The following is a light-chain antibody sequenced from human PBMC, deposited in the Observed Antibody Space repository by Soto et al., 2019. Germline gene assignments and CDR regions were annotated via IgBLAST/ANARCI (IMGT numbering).Light chain of an antibody. CDR2: EVS. V-gene: IGLV2-14*01. J-gene: IGLJ2*01. Sequence: QSALTQPASVSGSPGQSITISCTGTSSDIGGYNYVSWYQQYPGKAPKLMIYEVSHRPSGVSDRFSGSKSGNTASLTISGLQAEDEADYYCSSYAGSSTYVVFGGGTKLTVL. CDR3: SSYAGSSTYVV. CDR1: SSDIGGYNY.